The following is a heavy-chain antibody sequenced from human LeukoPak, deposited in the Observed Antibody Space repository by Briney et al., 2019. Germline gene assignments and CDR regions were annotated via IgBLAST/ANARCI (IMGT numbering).Heavy chain of an antibody. CDR2: ISPGTI. CDR1: GFTFSNYW. J-gene: IGHJ6*02. V-gene: IGHV3-48*01. Sequence: GGSLRLSCAAAGFTFSNYWMSWVRQAPGKGLEWVSYISPGTIYYADSVKGRFTISRDNAKNSLYLQMNSLRAEDAAVYYCTRDGRVAYEMDVWGQGTTVTVSS. D-gene: IGHD2-15*01. CDR3: TRDGRVAYEMDV.